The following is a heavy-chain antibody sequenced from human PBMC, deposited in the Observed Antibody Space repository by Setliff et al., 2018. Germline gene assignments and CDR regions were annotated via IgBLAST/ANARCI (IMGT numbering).Heavy chain of an antibody. CDR1: GYSISSGYY. CDR2: IYHSGST. V-gene: IGHV4-38-2*01. Sequence: PSETLSLTCAVSGYSISSGYYWGWIRQPPGKGLEWIGSIYHSGSTYYNPSLKSRVTISVDTSKNQFSLKLSSVTAADTAVYYCARKYSRRWYLNWIFLFDHWGQGTLVTVSS. J-gene: IGHJ4*02. D-gene: IGHD6-13*01. CDR3: ARKYSRRWYLNWIFLFDH.